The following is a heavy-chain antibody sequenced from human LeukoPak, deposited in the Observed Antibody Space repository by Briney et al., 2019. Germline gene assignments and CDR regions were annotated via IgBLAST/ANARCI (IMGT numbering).Heavy chain of an antibody. D-gene: IGHD1-26*01. V-gene: IGHV1-69*01. Sequence: SVKVSCKASGGISHPYAIAWLRQAPGQGLEWMGGITPLVSTTVYARKLQGRVTFTADEATRTVYMELRSLNSDDTAIYYCARGNGTYTPSDHWGQGTLVTVSS. CDR2: ITPLVSTT. CDR3: ARGNGTYTPSDH. J-gene: IGHJ4*02. CDR1: GGISHPYA.